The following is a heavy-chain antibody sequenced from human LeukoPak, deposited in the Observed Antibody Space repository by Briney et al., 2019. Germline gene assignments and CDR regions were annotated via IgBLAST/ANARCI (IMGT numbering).Heavy chain of an antibody. CDR2: ISGSGGST. CDR3: AREVRRGSDYFDY. V-gene: IGHV3-23*01. Sequence: GGSLRLSCAASGFTFSSYAMSWVRQALGKGLEWVSAISGSGGSTYYADSVKGRFTISRDNSKNSLYLQMNSLRAEDTAFYYCAREVRRGSDYFDYWGQGTLVTVSS. D-gene: IGHD1-26*01. J-gene: IGHJ4*02. CDR1: GFTFSSYA.